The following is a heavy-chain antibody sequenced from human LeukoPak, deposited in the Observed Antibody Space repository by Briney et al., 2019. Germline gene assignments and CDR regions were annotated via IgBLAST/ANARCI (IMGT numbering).Heavy chain of an antibody. V-gene: IGHV5-51*01. Sequence: GASLQFSSKGSGYSFTSYWIGWVRQMPGKGLEWMGIIYSGDSDTRYSPSFQGQVTISADKSISTAYLQWSSLKASDTAMYYCARQREGFWSGYYTNGFDPWGQGTLVTVSS. J-gene: IGHJ5*02. CDR3: ARQREGFWSGYYTNGFDP. D-gene: IGHD3-3*01. CDR2: IYSGDSDT. CDR1: GYSFTSYW.